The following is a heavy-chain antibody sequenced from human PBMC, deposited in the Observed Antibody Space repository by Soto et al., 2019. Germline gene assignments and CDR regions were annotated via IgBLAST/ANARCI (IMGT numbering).Heavy chain of an antibody. Sequence: GGSLRLSCAASGFTFSSYAMSWVRQAPGKGLEWVSAISGSGGSTYYADSVKGRFTISRDNSKNTLYLQMNSLRAEDTAVYYCAKAPLYSSSWYDDYYYGMDVWGQGTTVTVSS. D-gene: IGHD6-13*01. CDR2: ISGSGGST. V-gene: IGHV3-23*01. CDR1: GFTFSSYA. CDR3: AKAPLYSSSWYDDYYYGMDV. J-gene: IGHJ6*02.